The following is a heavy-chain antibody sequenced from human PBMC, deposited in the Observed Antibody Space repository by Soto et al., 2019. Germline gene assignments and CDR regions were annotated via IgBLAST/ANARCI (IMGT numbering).Heavy chain of an antibody. CDR2: IYHSGST. J-gene: IGHJ4*02. CDR3: AAGGGLPRYY. D-gene: IGHD3-16*01. CDR1: GGSISSGGYS. Sequence: QLQLQESGSGLVKPSQTLSLTCAVSGGSISSGGYSWSWIRQPPGKRLEWIGYIYHSGSTYYNPSLNSRVTVSVDRSKNQFSLKLSSVTAADTAVYYCAAGGGLPRYYWGQGTLVTVSS. V-gene: IGHV4-30-2*01.